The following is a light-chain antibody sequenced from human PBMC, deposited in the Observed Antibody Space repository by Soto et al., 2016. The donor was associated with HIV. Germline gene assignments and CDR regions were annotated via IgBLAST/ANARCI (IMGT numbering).Light chain of an antibody. CDR2: LGS. CDR3: MQALQAWT. Sequence: DIVMTQSPLSLTVTPGEPASISCRSSQSLLHSNGYYYLTWYLQKSGQSPRRLIYLGSTRASGVPDRFSGSGSGTDFTLKISRVEADDVGVYYCMQALQAWTFGQGTKVEIK. CDR1: QSLLHSNGYYY. J-gene: IGKJ1*01. V-gene: IGKV2-28*01.